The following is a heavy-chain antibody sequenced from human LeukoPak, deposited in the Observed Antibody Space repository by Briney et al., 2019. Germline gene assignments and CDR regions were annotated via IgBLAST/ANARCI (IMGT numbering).Heavy chain of an antibody. CDR3: AKFETAMDFDY. D-gene: IGHD5-18*01. CDR2: ISGSGSST. Sequence: QTGGSLRLSCVGSGFTFSSYDMSWVLQAPGKGLEWVSAISGSGSSTYYADSVKGRFTISRDNSKNTLYLQMNSLRAEDTGVHYCAKFETAMDFDYWGQGTLVTVSS. J-gene: IGHJ4*02. V-gene: IGHV3-23*01. CDR1: GFTFSSYD.